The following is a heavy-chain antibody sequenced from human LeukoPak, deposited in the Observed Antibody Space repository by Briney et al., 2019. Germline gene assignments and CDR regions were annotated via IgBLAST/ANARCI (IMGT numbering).Heavy chain of an antibody. CDR1: GFTFSSYG. CDR2: ISYDGSNK. CDR3: AKEPFTEPVPVDY. V-gene: IGHV3-30*18. Sequence: QPGRSLRLSCAASGFTFSSYGMHWVRQAPGKGLEWVAVISYDGSNKYYADSVKGRFTISRDNSKNTLYLQMNSLRAEDTAVYYCAKEPFTEPVPVDYWGQGTLVTVSS. J-gene: IGHJ4*02. D-gene: IGHD1-14*01.